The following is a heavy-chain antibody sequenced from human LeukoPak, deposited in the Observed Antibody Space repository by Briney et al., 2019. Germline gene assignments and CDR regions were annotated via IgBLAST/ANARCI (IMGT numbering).Heavy chain of an antibody. V-gene: IGHV5-51*01. CDR3: ARVPYYDFWSGYPYYFDY. D-gene: IGHD3-3*01. J-gene: IGHJ4*02. CDR2: IYPGDSDT. CDR1: GYSFTSYW. Sequence: GESPKISCKGSGYSFTSYWIGWVRQMPGKGLEWMGIIYPGDSDTRYSPSFQGQVTISADKSISTAYLQWSSLKASDTAMYYCARVPYYDFWSGYPYYFDYWGQGTLVTVSS.